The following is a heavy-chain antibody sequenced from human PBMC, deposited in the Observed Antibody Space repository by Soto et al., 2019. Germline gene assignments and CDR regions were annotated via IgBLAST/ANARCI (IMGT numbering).Heavy chain of an antibody. Sequence: PSETLSLTCAVYGGSFSGYYWSWIRQPPGKGLEWIGEINHSGSTNYNPSLKSRVTISVDTSKNQFSLKLSSVTAADTAVYYCARGYVTMVRGAVDPWGQGTLVTVSS. J-gene: IGHJ5*02. CDR2: INHSGST. V-gene: IGHV4-34*01. D-gene: IGHD3-10*01. CDR3: ARGYVTMVRGAVDP. CDR1: GGSFSGYY.